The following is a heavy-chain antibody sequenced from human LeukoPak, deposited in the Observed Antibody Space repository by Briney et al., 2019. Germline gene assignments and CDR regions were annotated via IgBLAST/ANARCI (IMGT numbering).Heavy chain of an antibody. CDR2: IYYSGST. J-gene: IGHJ4*02. CDR3: ARAYCSSTSCNFDY. Sequence: YIYYSGSTNYTPSLKSRVTISVDTSKNQFSLKLSSVTAADTAVYYCARAYCSSTSCNFDYWGQGTLVTVSS. D-gene: IGHD2-2*01. V-gene: IGHV4-59*01.